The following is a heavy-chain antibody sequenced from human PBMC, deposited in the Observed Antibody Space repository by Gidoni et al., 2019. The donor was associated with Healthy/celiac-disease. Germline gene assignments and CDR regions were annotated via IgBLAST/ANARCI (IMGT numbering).Heavy chain of an antibody. D-gene: IGHD3-3*01. J-gene: IGHJ6*03. CDR2: SYYSGST. Sequence: QLQLQESGPGLVKPSETLSLTCTVSGGSISSSSYYWGWIRQPPGKGLEWIGSSYYSGSTYYNPSLKSRVTISVDTSKNQFSLKLSSVTAADTAVYYCARLRRITTLYMDVWGKGTTVTVSS. CDR3: ARLRRITTLYMDV. V-gene: IGHV4-39*01. CDR1: GGSISSSSYY.